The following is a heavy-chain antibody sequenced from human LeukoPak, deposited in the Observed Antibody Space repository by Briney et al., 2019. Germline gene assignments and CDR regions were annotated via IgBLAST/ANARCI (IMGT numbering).Heavy chain of an antibody. Sequence: GGSLRLSCAASGFTFSSYEMNWVRQAPGEGLEWVSYISSSGSNTYYADSVKGRFTISRDNAKNSLYLQMNSLRAEDTAVYYCAGDYYDSSGYFLGVYWGQGTLVTVSS. CDR2: ISSSGSNT. J-gene: IGHJ4*02. D-gene: IGHD3-22*01. CDR1: GFTFSSYE. CDR3: AGDYYDSSGYFLGVY. V-gene: IGHV3-48*03.